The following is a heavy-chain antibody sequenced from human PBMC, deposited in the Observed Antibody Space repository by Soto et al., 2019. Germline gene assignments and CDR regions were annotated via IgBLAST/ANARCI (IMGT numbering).Heavy chain of an antibody. CDR3: AREGYYGSGSYNPRDMDV. J-gene: IGHJ6*02. D-gene: IGHD3-10*01. CDR2: IIPIFDTA. V-gene: IGHV1-69*05. CDR1: AGTVRSYA. Sequence: SCGASAGTVRSYAIRWARPAPQQGLEWMGGIIPIFDTANYAQKVQGRVTMTTDTSTSTAYMELRSLRSDDTAVYYCAREGYYGSGSYNPRDMDVWGQGTTVTVSS.